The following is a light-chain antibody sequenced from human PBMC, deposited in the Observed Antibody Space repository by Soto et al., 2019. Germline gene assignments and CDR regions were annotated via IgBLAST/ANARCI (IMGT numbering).Light chain of an antibody. CDR3: QQYYEWPMT. CDR2: GAV. V-gene: IGKV3-15*01. CDR1: QSVGGD. Sequence: DIVMTQSPSTLSVSPGERATLSCRASQSVGGDLAWYQQIPGQAPRLLIYGAVTRATGVAARFSGGGSGTEFTLTVDSLQSDDLAIYYCQQYYEWPMTFGQGTKLEI. J-gene: IGKJ2*01.